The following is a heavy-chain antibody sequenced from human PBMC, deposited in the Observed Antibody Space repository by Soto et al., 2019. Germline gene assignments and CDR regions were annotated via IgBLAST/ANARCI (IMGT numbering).Heavy chain of an antibody. CDR1: GSSISSGDYY. J-gene: IGHJ6*02. Sequence: PSETLSLTCTVSGSSISSGDYYWSWIRQPPGKGLEWIGYIYYSGSTYYNPSLKSRVTISVDTSKNQFSLKLSSVTAADTAVYYCARDVPGGGSGYDYPYYYYGMDVWGQGTTVTVSS. V-gene: IGHV4-30-4*01. CDR2: IYYSGST. D-gene: IGHD5-12*01. CDR3: ARDVPGGGSGYDYPYYYYGMDV.